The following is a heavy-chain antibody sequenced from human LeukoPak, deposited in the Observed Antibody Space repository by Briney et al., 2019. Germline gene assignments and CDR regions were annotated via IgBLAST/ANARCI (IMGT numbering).Heavy chain of an antibody. D-gene: IGHD2-2*01. V-gene: IGHV4-59*11. J-gene: IGHJ6*03. CDR3: ASRSGVVPAIKNYYYYYMDV. CDR1: GGSISSHY. Sequence: PSETLSLTCTVSGGSISSHYWSWIRQPPGKGLEWIGYIYYSGSTNYNPSFKSRVTISVDTSKNQFSLKLSSVTAADTAVYYCASRSGVVPAIKNYYYYYMDVWGKGTTVTVSS. CDR2: IYYSGST.